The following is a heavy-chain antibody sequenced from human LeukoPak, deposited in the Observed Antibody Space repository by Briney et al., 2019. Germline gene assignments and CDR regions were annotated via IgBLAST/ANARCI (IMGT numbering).Heavy chain of an antibody. CDR2: INHSGGT. Sequence: PSETLSLTCAVYGRTLIDYYWSWIRQSPGKGLEWMGEINHSGGTNYNPSLKRRVTISIEMSKNQFSLRLTSVAAADTAGYYCAQEGRFGGIIAPQGWFGPWGRGTPVTVSS. CDR3: AQEGRFGGIIAPQGWFGP. D-gene: IGHD3-16*02. J-gene: IGHJ5*02. V-gene: IGHV4-34*08. CDR1: GRTLIDYY.